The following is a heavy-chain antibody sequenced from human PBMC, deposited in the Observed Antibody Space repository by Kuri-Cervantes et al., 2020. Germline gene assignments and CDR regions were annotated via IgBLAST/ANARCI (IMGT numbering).Heavy chain of an antibody. CDR2: TYYSGST. Sequence: LRLSCTVPGGSIRSGDFYWSWIRQPPGKGLECIVYTYYSGSTYYNPSIKNRVTISVDTSKNQFSLKLSSVTAADTAVYYCARVPPRFDPWGQGTLVTVSS. CDR1: GGSIRSGDFY. J-gene: IGHJ5*02. V-gene: IGHV4-30-4*01. CDR3: ARVPPRFDP.